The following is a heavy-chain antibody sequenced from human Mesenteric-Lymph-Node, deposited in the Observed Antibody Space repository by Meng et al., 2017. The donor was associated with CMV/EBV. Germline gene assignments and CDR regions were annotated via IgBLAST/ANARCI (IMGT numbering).Heavy chain of an antibody. CDR3: AKDSELHYYDSSGPLDY. D-gene: IGHD3-22*01. CDR1: GFTFSDYY. Sequence: GGSLRLSCAASGFTFSDYYLTWIRQAPGKGLEWVSYISGSGSTIYYADSVKGRFTISRDNAKNSLYLQMNSLRAEDTAVYYCAKDSELHYYDSSGPLDYWGQGTLVTVSS. V-gene: IGHV3-11*01. J-gene: IGHJ4*02. CDR2: ISGSGSTI.